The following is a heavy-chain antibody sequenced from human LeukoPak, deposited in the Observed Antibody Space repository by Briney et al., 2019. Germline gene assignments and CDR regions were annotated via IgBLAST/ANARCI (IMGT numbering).Heavy chain of an antibody. V-gene: IGHV1-18*01. Sequence: ASVKVSCKASGYTFTSYGISWVRQAPGQGLEWMGWISAYNGNTNYAQKLQGRVTMTTDTSTSTAYMELRSLRSDDTAVYYCAKDRGIWGSYRDFDYWGQGTLVTVSS. CDR1: GYTFTSYG. CDR2: ISAYNGNT. D-gene: IGHD3-16*02. J-gene: IGHJ4*02. CDR3: AKDRGIWGSYRDFDY.